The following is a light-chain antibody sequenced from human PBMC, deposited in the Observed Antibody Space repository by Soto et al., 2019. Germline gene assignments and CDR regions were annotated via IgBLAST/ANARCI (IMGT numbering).Light chain of an antibody. J-gene: IGKJ1*01. V-gene: IGKV1-27*01. CDR3: QKYHSAPST. CDR2: AAS. Sequence: DIQLTQSPSSLSASVGDRVTITCRASQGISNFVAWYQQKPGKVPKLLIYAASTLQSGVPSRFSGSGSGTDFTLSITNLQPEDVGTSYCQKYHSAPSTFGHGTRVEIK. CDR1: QGISNF.